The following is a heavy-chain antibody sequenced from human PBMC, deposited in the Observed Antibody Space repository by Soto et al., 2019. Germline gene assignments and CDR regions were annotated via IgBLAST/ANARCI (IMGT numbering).Heavy chain of an antibody. V-gene: IGHV1-69*04. J-gene: IGHJ6*03. Sequence: GASVKVSCKASGGTFSSYTISWVRQAPGQGLEWMGRIIPILGIANYAQKFQGRVTITADKSTSTAYMELSSLRSEDTAVYYCARDRKSGVYPYYYYYMDVWGKGTTVTVSS. CDR1: GGTFSSYT. CDR3: ARDRKSGVYPYYYYYMDV. CDR2: IIPILGIA. D-gene: IGHD6-13*01.